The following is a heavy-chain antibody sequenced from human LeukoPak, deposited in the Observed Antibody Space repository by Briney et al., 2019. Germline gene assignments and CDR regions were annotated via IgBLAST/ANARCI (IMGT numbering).Heavy chain of an antibody. Sequence: PGGSLRLSCAASGFTFTNAWMNWVRQAPGKGLEWVGRIKGETNDETTDYAASVKDRFIISRDDSRNTLYLQMNSLKSEDTAVYYCATIGRGTIDYWGQGILVTVSS. CDR1: GFTFTNAW. V-gene: IGHV3-15*07. J-gene: IGHJ4*02. D-gene: IGHD1-26*01. CDR3: ATIGRGTIDY. CDR2: IKGETNDETT.